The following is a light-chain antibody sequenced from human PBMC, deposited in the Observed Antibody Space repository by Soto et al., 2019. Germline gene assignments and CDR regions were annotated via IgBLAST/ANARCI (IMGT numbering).Light chain of an antibody. CDR3: QYYDKSAKAIT. J-gene: IGKJ5*01. Sequence: EIRSTEPPATMALSSRERATLSCRTIQSVSSSLAWYQQKPGQAPRLLIYDASNRATGIPARFSGSGSGTDFTLTISRLEPEDFAVYYCQYYDKSAKAITFGQGTRLEI. CDR2: DAS. V-gene: IGKV3-11*01. CDR1: QSVSSS.